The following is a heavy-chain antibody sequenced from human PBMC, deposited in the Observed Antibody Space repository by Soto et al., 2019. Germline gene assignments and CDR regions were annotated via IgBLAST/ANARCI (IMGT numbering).Heavy chain of an antibody. CDR2: IYYNGNT. D-gene: IGHD2-21*01. V-gene: IGHV4-59*11. CDR3: TRANWYSEY. CDR1: GGSISTHY. Sequence: QVQLQASGPGLVKPSETLSLTCTVSGGSISTHYLSWIRQPPGKGLEWIGYIYYNGNTNYNPPLKSRVTMAVDTSKKQISLKLRSVTAADTAVYYCTRANWYSEYWGQGTLVTVSS. J-gene: IGHJ4*02.